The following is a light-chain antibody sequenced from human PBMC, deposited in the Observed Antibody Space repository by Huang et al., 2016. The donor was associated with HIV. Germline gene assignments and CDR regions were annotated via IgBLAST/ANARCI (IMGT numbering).Light chain of an antibody. CDR1: RHIYSY. Sequence: DIQMTQSPSSLSASIGDRVTITCRASRHIYSYLNWYQHRPGKAHKLLIYDAANLEVGVPSRFSGSGSGRDFTLIISGLQPEDFATYYCQQYDSLPRTFGPGTRV. CDR3: QQYDSLPRT. J-gene: IGKJ3*01. V-gene: IGKV1-33*01. CDR2: DAA.